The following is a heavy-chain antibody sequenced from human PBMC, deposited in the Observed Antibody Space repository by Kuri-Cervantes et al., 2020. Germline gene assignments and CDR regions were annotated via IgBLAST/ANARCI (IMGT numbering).Heavy chain of an antibody. J-gene: IGHJ2*01. D-gene: IGHD1-14*01. Sequence: GGSLRLSCAASGFTFSSYWMSWVRQAPGKGLEWVANIKQDGSEKYYVDSVKGRFTISRDNAKNSLYLQMSSLRAEDTALYYCAKDGHSVPDRWYFDLWGRGTLVTVSS. CDR1: GFTFSSYW. V-gene: IGHV3-7*03. CDR3: AKDGHSVPDRWYFDL. CDR2: IKQDGSEK.